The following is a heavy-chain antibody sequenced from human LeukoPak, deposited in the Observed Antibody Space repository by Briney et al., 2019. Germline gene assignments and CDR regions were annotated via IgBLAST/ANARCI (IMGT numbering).Heavy chain of an antibody. CDR2: MNPNSGNT. J-gene: IGHJ4*02. V-gene: IGHV1-8*01. D-gene: IGHD6-6*01. CDR1: GYTFTSYD. CDR3: ARALTFRPSIAAI. Sequence: ASVKVSCKASGYTFTSYDINWVRQATGQGLEWMGWMNPNSGNTGYAQKFQGRVTMTRNTSISTAYMELSSLRSEVTAVYYCARALTFRPSIAAIWGQGTLVTVSS.